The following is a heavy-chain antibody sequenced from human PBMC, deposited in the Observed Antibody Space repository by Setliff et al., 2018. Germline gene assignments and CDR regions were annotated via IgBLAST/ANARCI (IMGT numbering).Heavy chain of an antibody. CDR2: IGGRGIST. D-gene: IGHD1-26*01. Sequence: GGSLRLSCAASGFTFGDFALTWVRQAPGKGLEWVSGIGGRGISTYYADSVKGRFTISRDNSKNTLYLQMDSLRAEDTAVYYCAKDRAGSSEDPYFDYWGQGTLVTVSS. V-gene: IGHV3-23*01. J-gene: IGHJ4*02. CDR3: AKDRAGSSEDPYFDY. CDR1: GFTFGDFA.